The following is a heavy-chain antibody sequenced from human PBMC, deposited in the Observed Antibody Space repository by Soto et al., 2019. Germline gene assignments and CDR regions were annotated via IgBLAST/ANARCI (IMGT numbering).Heavy chain of an antibody. D-gene: IGHD1-26*01. Sequence: ETLSLTYTVSGGSITGYYWSWIRQPPGKGLEWIGYISYSGNANYIPSLKSRVFMSVDTSKNQISLNVTSATAADTAVYYCARGVGSSPPRYWGQGTLVTVPQ. V-gene: IGHV4-59*01. J-gene: IGHJ1*01. CDR2: ISYSGNA. CDR3: ARGVGSSPPRY. CDR1: GGSITGYY.